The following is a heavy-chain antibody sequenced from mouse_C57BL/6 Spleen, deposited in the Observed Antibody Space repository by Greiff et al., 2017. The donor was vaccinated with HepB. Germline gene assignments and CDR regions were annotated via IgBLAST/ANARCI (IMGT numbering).Heavy chain of an antibody. Sequence: VQRVESGAELVRPGTSVKVSCKASGYAFTNYLIEWVKQRPGQGLEWIGVINPGSGGTNYNEKFKGKATLTADKSSSTAYMQLSSLTSEDSAVYFCARFPLFITTVVADYWGQGTTLTVSS. V-gene: IGHV1-54*01. CDR3: ARFPLFITTVVADY. CDR1: GYAFTNYL. D-gene: IGHD1-1*01. CDR2: INPGSGGT. J-gene: IGHJ2*01.